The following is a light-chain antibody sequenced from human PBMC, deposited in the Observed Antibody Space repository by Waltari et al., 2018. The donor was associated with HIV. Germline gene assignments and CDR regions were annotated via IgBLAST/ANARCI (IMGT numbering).Light chain of an antibody. CDR1: SSDVGGHKY. CDR2: EVS. CDR3: SSYAGSTVI. Sequence: QSALTQPPSASGSPGQSVTISCTGTSSDVGGHKYVSWYQQHPVKAPKLIIYEVSKRPSGGPDGFSGSKSGNTASLTVSGLQADDEADFYCSSYAGSTVIFGGGTNLTVL. J-gene: IGLJ2*01. V-gene: IGLV2-8*01.